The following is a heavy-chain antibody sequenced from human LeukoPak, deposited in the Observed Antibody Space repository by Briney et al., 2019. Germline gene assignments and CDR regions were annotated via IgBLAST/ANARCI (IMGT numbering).Heavy chain of an antibody. D-gene: IGHD6-19*01. CDR1: GFTVSSNY. Sequence: KSGGSLRLSCAASGFTVSSNYMSWVRQAPGKGLEWVSYISSSGSTIYYADSVKGRFTISRDNAKNSLYLQMNSLRAEDTAVYYCARMIPNRGSLIAVAGHFDYWGQGTLVTVSS. CDR2: ISSSGSTI. J-gene: IGHJ4*02. CDR3: ARMIPNRGSLIAVAGHFDY. V-gene: IGHV3-11*04.